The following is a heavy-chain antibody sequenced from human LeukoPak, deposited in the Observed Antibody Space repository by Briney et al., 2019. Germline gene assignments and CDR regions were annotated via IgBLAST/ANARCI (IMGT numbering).Heavy chain of an antibody. CDR3: AKDLNRGLPGY. J-gene: IGHJ4*02. Sequence: GGSLRLSCAASGFTFSSYGMHWVRQAPGKGLEWVAVVSYDGSKYYADSVKGRFTISRDNSKNTLYLQMSSLRAEDTAVYYCAKDLNRGLPGYWGQGTLVTVSS. V-gene: IGHV3-30*18. CDR2: VSYDGSK. CDR1: GFTFSSYG. D-gene: IGHD2-21*01.